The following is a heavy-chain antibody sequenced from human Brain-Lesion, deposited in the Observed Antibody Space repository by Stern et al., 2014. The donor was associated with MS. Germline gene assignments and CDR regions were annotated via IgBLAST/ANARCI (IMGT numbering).Heavy chain of an antibody. J-gene: IGHJ4*02. CDR3: ARVPDYGDAFFDY. Sequence: QDQLVQSGPGLVKPSQTLSLTCTVSGGSISSGDNYWSWIRQPPGKGQEWIGYIHYSGGTYFNPSLKSRATISADTSKNQFSLKLNSMTAADTAVYYCARVPDYGDAFFDYWGQGILVTVSS. CDR1: GGSISSGDNY. V-gene: IGHV4-30-4*01. CDR2: IHYSGGT. D-gene: IGHD4-17*01.